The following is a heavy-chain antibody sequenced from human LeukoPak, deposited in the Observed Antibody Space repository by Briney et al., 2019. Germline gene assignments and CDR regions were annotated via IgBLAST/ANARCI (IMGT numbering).Heavy chain of an antibody. CDR3: ARVGPWVNPDYYYYMDV. V-gene: IGHV3-30*04. CDR2: ISYDGSNK. D-gene: IGHD1-14*01. Sequence: GGSLRLSCAASGFTVSSYAMHWVRQAPGKGLEWVAVISYDGSNKYYADSVKGRFTISRDNAKNSLYLQMNSLRAEDTAVYYCARVGPWVNPDYYYYMDVWGKGTTVTVSS. J-gene: IGHJ6*03. CDR1: GFTVSSYA.